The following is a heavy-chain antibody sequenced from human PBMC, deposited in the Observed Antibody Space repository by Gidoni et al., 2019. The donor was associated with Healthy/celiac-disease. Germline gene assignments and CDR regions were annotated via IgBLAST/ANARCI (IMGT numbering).Heavy chain of an antibody. CDR2: TYYRSKWYN. J-gene: IGHJ3*02. D-gene: IGHD3-22*01. CDR3: ARLPLIVVVPYGSGAFDI. CDR1: GDSVSSNSAA. Sequence: VKPSQTLSLTCAISGDSVSSNSAAWNWIRQSPSRGLEWLGRTYYRSKWYNDYAVSVKSRITINPDTSKNQFSLQLNSVTPEDTAVYYCARLPLIVVVPYGSGAFDIWGQGTMVTVSS. V-gene: IGHV6-1*01.